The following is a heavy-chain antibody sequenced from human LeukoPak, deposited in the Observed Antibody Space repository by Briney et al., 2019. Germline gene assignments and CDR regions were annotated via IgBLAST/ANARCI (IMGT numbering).Heavy chain of an antibody. J-gene: IGHJ5*02. Sequence: PSETLSLTCTVSGGSISSGDYYWSWIRQPPGKGLEWIGSIYYSGSTYYNPSLKSRVTISVDTSKNQFSLKLSSVTAADTAVYYCARVGPDYDILTGYYHGNWFDPWGQGTLVTVSS. V-gene: IGHV4-30-4*01. CDR1: GGSISSGDYY. D-gene: IGHD3-9*01. CDR2: IYYSGST. CDR3: ARVGPDYDILTGYYHGNWFDP.